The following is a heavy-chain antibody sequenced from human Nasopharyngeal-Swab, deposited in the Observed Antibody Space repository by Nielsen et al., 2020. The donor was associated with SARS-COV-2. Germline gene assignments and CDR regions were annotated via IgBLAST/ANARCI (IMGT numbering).Heavy chain of an antibody. J-gene: IGHJ5*02. D-gene: IGHD2-2*02. CDR3: ARDSRRYCRSTRWYMGNWFDP. CDR2: ILYDGSKK. V-gene: IGHV3-30*03. Sequence: WVGQAPGKGLEWVAVILYDGSKKYYADAVKGRFTISRDNSENTLYLQVNSLGTEDTAVYYCARDSRRYCRSTRWYMGNWFDPWGQGTLVTVSS.